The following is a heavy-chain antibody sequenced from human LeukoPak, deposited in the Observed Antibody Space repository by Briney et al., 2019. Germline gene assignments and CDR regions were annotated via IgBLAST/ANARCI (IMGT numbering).Heavy chain of an antibody. CDR1: GYTFTSYY. D-gene: IGHD5-24*01. V-gene: IGHV1-46*01. CDR2: INPSGGST. Sequence: ASVTVSCKASGYTFTSYYMHWVRQAPGQGLEWMGIINPSGGSTSYAQKFQGRVTMTRDTSTSTVYMELSSLRSEDTAVYYCARGRVRWLQLSGDNWFDPWGQGTLVTVSS. CDR3: ARGRVRWLQLSGDNWFDP. J-gene: IGHJ5*02.